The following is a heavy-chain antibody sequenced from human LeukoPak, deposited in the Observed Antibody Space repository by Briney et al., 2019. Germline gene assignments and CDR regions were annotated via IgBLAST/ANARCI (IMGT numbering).Heavy chain of an antibody. J-gene: IGHJ4*02. CDR3: ARAGKRDIVVVPAAHDY. CDR2: IRSKGYGGTP. CDR1: GFTFGDYA. V-gene: IGHV3-49*04. Sequence: GGALRLSCTASGFTFGDYAMSWVRQAPGKGLEWVGFIRSKGYGGTPGYAASVRGRFTVSRDDSKGIAYLQMSSLKTEDTAVYSCARAGKRDIVVVPAAHDYWGQGPLVTVSS. D-gene: IGHD2-2*01.